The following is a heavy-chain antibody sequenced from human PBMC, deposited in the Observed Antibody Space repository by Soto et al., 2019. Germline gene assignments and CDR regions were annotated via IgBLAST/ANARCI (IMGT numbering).Heavy chain of an antibody. Sequence: PGGSLRLSCAASGFTFRSRWLHWVRQDPGKGLQWVSRIRHDGADSNYADFVGGRFTISRDNTKNTLHLQMNSLRAEDTAVYFCAADLVAGSGSLGHWGQGTQVTVSS. V-gene: IGHV3-74*01. D-gene: IGHD3-10*01. CDR1: GFTFRSRW. J-gene: IGHJ4*02. CDR3: AADLVAGSGSLGH. CDR2: IRHDGADS.